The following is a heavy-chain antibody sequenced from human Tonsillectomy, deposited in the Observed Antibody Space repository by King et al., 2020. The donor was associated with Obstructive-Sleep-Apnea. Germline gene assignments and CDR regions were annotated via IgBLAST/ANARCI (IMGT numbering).Heavy chain of an antibody. CDR3: ARDGSGSSGAFDI. Sequence: QLQESGPGLVKPSQTLSLTCTVSGGSISSGSYYWSWIRQHPGKGLEWIGYIYYSGSTYNNPSLKSRVTISVDTSKNQFSLKLSYVTAADTAVYYCARDGSGSSGAFDIWGQGTMVTVSS. D-gene: IGHD3-10*01. CDR2: IYYSGST. V-gene: IGHV4-31*03. CDR1: GGSISSGSYY. J-gene: IGHJ3*02.